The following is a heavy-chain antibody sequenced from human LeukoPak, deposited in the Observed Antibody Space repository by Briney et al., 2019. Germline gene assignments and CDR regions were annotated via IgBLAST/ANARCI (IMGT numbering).Heavy chain of an antibody. CDR2: INPLTGFT. CDR3: APTPEAYTSNWNV. V-gene: IGHV1-2*02. CDR1: GYTFTDDY. J-gene: IGHJ4*02. D-gene: IGHD6-13*01. Sequence: ASVTVSCKASGYTFTDDYMHWVRQAPGQGLEWMGWINPLTGFTNYAQKFQGRVTMTRATSISTAYMEVRRLRFDDTAVYYCAPTPEAYTSNWNVWGQGTLVTVSS.